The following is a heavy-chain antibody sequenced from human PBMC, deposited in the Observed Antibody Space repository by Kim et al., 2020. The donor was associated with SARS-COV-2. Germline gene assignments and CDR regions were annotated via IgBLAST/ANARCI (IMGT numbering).Heavy chain of an antibody. Sequence: YNPSHKSRVTITVATSKIRFSLKLSSVAAADTAVYYCARDGSYYGAGSYYWGQGTLVTVSS. J-gene: IGHJ4*02. V-gene: IGHV4-59*01. CDR3: ARDGSYYGAGSYY. D-gene: IGHD3-10*01.